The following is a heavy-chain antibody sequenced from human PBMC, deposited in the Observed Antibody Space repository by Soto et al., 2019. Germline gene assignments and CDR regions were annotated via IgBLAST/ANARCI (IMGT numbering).Heavy chain of an antibody. CDR2: IWYDGSNK. CDR3: ARVSGVLASRVYAHFDY. D-gene: IGHD2-8*01. CDR1: GFTFSSYG. Sequence: QVQLVESGGGVVQPGRSLRLSCAASGFTFSSYGMHWVRQAPGKGLEWVAVIWYDGSNKYYADSVKGRFTISRDNSKNTLYLQMNSLRAEDTAVYYCARVSGVLASRVYAHFDYWGQGTLVTVSS. J-gene: IGHJ4*02. V-gene: IGHV3-33*01.